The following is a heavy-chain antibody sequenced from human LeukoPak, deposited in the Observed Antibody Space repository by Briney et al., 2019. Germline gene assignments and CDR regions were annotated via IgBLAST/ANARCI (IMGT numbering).Heavy chain of an antibody. D-gene: IGHD6-19*01. V-gene: IGHV1-3*01. CDR2: INAGNGDT. J-gene: IGHJ6*03. CDR1: GYTFTDYA. CDR3: ARGGSGWYGDYYYMDV. Sequence: ASVKVSCKASGYTFTDYAIHWVRQAPGQRLEWMGWINAGNGDTKYSQKFQGRVTITRDTSASTAYMEVSSLRSEDTAVYYCARGGSGWYGDYYYMDVWGKGTTVTVSS.